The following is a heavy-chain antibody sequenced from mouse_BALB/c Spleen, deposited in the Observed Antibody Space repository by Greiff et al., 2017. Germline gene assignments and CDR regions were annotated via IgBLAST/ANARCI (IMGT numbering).Heavy chain of an antibody. J-gene: IGHJ2*01. CDR1: GYTFTSYW. D-gene: IGHD2-10*02. Sequence: QVQLQQSGAELAKPGASVKMSCKASGYTFTSYWMHWVKQRPGQGLEWIGYINPSTGYTEYNQKFKDKATLTADKSSSTAYMQLSSLTSEDSAVYYCARARYGNHGYFDYWGQGTTLTVSS. V-gene: IGHV1-7*01. CDR3: ARARYGNHGYFDY. CDR2: INPSTGYT.